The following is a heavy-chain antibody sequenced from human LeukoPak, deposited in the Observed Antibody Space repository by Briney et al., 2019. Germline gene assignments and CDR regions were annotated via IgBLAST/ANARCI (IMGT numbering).Heavy chain of an antibody. CDR3: ASCMVRGVTLAFDI. D-gene: IGHD3-10*01. Sequence: PGGSLRLSCAASGFTVSTNYLSWVRQAPGKGLEWVSYISSRGSTIYYADSVKGRFTISRDNAKNSLYLQMNSLRAEDTAVYYCASCMVRGVTLAFDIWGQGTIVTVSS. J-gene: IGHJ3*02. CDR2: ISSRGSTI. CDR1: GFTVSTNY. V-gene: IGHV3-11*04.